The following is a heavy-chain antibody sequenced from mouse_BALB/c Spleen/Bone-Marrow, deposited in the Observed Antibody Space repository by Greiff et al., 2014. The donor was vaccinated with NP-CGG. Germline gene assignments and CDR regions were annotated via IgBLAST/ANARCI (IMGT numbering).Heavy chain of an antibody. CDR1: GFSLTSYG. CDR2: IWAGGST. V-gene: IGHV2-9*02. J-gene: IGHJ3*01. D-gene: IGHD2-4*01. Sequence: VQLVESGPGLVAPSQSLSITCTVSGFSLTSYGVHWVRQPPGKGLEWLGVIWAGGSTNYNSALMSRLSISKDNSKSQVFLKMNSRQTDDTAMYYCAREGSTMITTPFAYWGQGTLVTVSA. CDR3: AREGSTMITTPFAY.